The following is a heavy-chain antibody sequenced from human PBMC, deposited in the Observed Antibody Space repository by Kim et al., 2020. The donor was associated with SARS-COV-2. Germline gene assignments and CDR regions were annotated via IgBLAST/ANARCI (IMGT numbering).Heavy chain of an antibody. Sequence: GESLQISCKGSGYSFTSYWIGWVRQMPGKGLEWMGIIYPGDSDTRYSPSFQGQVTISADKSISTAYLQWSSLKASDTAMYYCASRSHGAVAGRVVEVHDAFDIWGQGTMVTVSS. V-gene: IGHV5-51*01. J-gene: IGHJ3*02. CDR1: GYSFTSYW. CDR3: ASRSHGAVAGRVVEVHDAFDI. D-gene: IGHD6-19*01. CDR2: IYPGDSDT.